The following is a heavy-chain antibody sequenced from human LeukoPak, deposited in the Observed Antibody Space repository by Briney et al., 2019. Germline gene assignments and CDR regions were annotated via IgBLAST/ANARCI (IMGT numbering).Heavy chain of an antibody. V-gene: IGHV1-18*01. CDR3: AQYYGSGSSSGWFDP. D-gene: IGHD3-10*01. CDR1: GYTFTNFG. CDR2: ISPYNANT. J-gene: IGHJ5*02. Sequence: GASVKVSCKASGYTFTNFGINWLRQAPGQGLEWMGWISPYNANTNYAQQFQGSFTMTTDTSTGTAYVELRSLRSDDTAVYYCAQYYGSGSSSGWFDPWGQGTLVTVSS.